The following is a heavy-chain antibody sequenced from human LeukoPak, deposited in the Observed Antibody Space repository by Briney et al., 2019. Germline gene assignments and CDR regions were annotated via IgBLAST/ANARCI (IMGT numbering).Heavy chain of an antibody. Sequence: GGSLRLSCAASGFTFSSYWMGWVRQAPGKGLEWVANIRQDGGGNHYVDSVKGRFTISRDNGRNSLYLQMNSLRVEDTAVYYCTKWSSSGSYYTEWGQGTLVTVSS. V-gene: IGHV3-7*01. J-gene: IGHJ4*02. D-gene: IGHD3-10*01. CDR1: GFTFSSYW. CDR3: TKWSSSGSYYTE. CDR2: IRQDGGGN.